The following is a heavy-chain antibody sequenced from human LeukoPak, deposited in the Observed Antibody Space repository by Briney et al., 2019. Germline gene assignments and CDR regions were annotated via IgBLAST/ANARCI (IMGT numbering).Heavy chain of an antibody. V-gene: IGHV3-23*01. D-gene: IGHD3-22*01. CDR1: GFTFSRYA. CDR3: AKDQTPYYYDSSGYPPY. Sequence: PGGSLRLSCAASGFTFSRYAMSWVRQAPGKGVEWGSAISGSGGSTYYADSVKGGFTISRENSKNTLYLQMNSLRAEDTAVYYCAKDQTPYYYDSSGYPPYWGQGTLVTVSS. CDR2: ISGSGGST. J-gene: IGHJ4*02.